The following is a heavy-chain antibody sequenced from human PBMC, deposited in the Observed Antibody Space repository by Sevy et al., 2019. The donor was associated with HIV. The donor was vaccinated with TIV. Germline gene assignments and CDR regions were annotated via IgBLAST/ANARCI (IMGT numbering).Heavy chain of an antibody. V-gene: IGHV4-59*11. CDR1: GGSISTHY. D-gene: IGHD3-10*01. Sequence: SETLSLTCTVSGGSISTHYWSWIRQPPGKGLEWIGYIQYSGSTNKNPSLKSRVTISIDTSKNQFSLKLSSVTAADTAVYYCARVGAWDYGSTGNAFDIWGQGTMVTVSS. CDR3: ARVGAWDYGSTGNAFDI. CDR2: IQYSGST. J-gene: IGHJ3*02.